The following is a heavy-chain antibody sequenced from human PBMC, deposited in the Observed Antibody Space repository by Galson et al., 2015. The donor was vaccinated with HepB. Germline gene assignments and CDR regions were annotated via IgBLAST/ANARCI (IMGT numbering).Heavy chain of an antibody. CDR2: ISWNSGSI. Sequence: SLRLSCAASGFTFDDYAMHWVRQAPGKGLEWVSGISWNSGSIGCADSVKGRFTISRDNAKNSLYLQMNSLRAEDTALYYCAKDTSGSSVGAHVDYWGQGTLVTVSS. V-gene: IGHV3-9*01. CDR1: GFTFDDYA. D-gene: IGHD5-18*01. CDR3: AKDTSGSSVGAHVDY. J-gene: IGHJ4*02.